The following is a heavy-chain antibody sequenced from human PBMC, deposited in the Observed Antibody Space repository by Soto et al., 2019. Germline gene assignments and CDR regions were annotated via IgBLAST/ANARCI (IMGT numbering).Heavy chain of an antibody. CDR2: ISAYNGNT. CDR3: ARDSPTSSYCSGGSCYPAHGMDV. V-gene: IGHV1-18*04. D-gene: IGHD2-15*01. CDR1: GYTFTSYG. J-gene: IGHJ6*02. Sequence: VASVKVSCKASGYTFTSYGISWVRQAPGQGLEWMGWISAYNGNTNYAQKLQGRVTMTTDTSTSTAYMELRSLGSDDTAVYYCARDSPTSSYCSGGSCYPAHGMDVWGQGTTVTVSS.